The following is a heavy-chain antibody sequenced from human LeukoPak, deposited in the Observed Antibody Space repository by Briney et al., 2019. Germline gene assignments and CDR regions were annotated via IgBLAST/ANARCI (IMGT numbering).Heavy chain of an antibody. J-gene: IGHJ4*02. Sequence: SETLSLTCAVYGGSFSGYYWSWIRQPPGKGLEWIGEINHSGSTNYNPSLKSRVTISVDTSKNQFSPKLSSVTAADTAVYYCARAGPGGVWGSYRYPDYWGQGTLVTVSS. CDR1: GGSFSGYY. CDR3: ARAGPGGVWGSYRYPDY. D-gene: IGHD3-16*02. CDR2: INHSGST. V-gene: IGHV4-34*01.